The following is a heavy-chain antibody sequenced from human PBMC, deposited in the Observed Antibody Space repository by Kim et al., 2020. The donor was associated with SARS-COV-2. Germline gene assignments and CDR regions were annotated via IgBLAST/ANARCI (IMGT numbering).Heavy chain of an antibody. Sequence: ASVKVSCKASGYTFTSYAMNWVRQAPGQGLEWMGWINTNTGNPTYAQGFTGRFVFSLDSSVSTAHLHISSLKVMVTAVSNWTRDSGWYLPMVRGAYDYLGQGTLVSVSS. D-gene: IGHD3-10*01. J-gene: IGHJ4*02. V-gene: IGHV7-4-1*02. CDR3: TRDSGWYLPMVRGAYDY. CDR2: INTNTGNP. CDR1: GYTFTSYA.